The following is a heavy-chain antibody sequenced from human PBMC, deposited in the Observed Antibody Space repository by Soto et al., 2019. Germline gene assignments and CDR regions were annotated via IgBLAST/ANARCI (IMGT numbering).Heavy chain of an antibody. V-gene: IGHV3-15*07. J-gene: IGHJ4*02. Sequence: PGGSLRLSCAASGFTFSNAWMNWVRQAPGKGLEWVGRIKSKTDGGTTDYAAPVKGRFTISRDDSENTLSLQMKSLKTEDTAVYFCAVYSSGYGPDFDYWGQGTLVTVSS. CDR1: GFTFSNAW. CDR3: AVYSSGYGPDFDY. CDR2: IKSKTDGGTT. D-gene: IGHD3-22*01.